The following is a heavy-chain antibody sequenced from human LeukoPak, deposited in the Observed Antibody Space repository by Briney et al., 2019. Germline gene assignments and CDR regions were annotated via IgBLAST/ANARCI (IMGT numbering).Heavy chain of an antibody. D-gene: IGHD1-1*01. CDR3: ATDPPLNCAPSYYFDY. J-gene: IGHJ4*02. Sequence: SETLSLTCTVSGGSISSYYWNWIRQPPGKGLEWIGYVYYSGSTTYNPSLKSRVTISVDTSKNHFSLRLSSVTAADTAVYYCATDPPLNCAPSYYFDYWGQGTLVTVSS. CDR2: VYYSGST. V-gene: IGHV4-59*01. CDR1: GGSISSYY.